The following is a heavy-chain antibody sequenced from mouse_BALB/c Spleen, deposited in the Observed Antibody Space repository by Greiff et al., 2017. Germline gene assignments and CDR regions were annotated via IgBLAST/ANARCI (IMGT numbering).Heavy chain of an antibody. CDR1: GFTFSSYA. Sequence: EVQGVESGGGLVKPGGSLKLSCAASGFTFSSYAMSWVRQTPEKRLEWVASISSGGSTYYPDSVKGRFTISRDNARNILYLQMSSLRSEDTAMYYCARGKELGRYFDVWGAGTTVTVSA. V-gene: IGHV5-6-5*01. D-gene: IGHD4-1*01. CDR2: ISSGGST. CDR3: ARGKELGRYFDV. J-gene: IGHJ1*01.